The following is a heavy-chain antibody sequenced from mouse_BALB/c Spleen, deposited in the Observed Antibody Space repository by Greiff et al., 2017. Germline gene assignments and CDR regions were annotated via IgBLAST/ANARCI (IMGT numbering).Heavy chain of an antibody. J-gene: IGHJ3*01. V-gene: IGHV3-2*02. CDR3: ARPYYGYDGAWFAY. CDR1: GYSITSDYA. CDR2: ISYSGST. D-gene: IGHD2-9*01. Sequence: VQLKESGPGLVKPSQSLSLTCTVTGYSITSDYAWNWIRQFPGNKLEWMGYISYSGSTSYNPSLKSRISITRDTSKNQFFLQLNSVTTEDTATYYCARPYYGYDGAWFAYWGQGTLVTVSA.